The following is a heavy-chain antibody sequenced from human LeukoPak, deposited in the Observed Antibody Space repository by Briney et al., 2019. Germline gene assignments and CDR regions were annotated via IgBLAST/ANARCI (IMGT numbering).Heavy chain of an antibody. J-gene: IGHJ4*02. CDR3: ATGSSSSHPDY. D-gene: IGHD6-6*01. CDR1: GYSFPDSY. V-gene: IGHV1-69-2*01. Sequence: ASVKVSCKISGYSFPDSYMHWIQQAPGKGLGWVGLVDPEDGEAIYAEKFQGRVTITADTSADTSYMELSSLRSDDTAVYYCATGSSSSHPDYWGQGTLVTVSS. CDR2: VDPEDGEA.